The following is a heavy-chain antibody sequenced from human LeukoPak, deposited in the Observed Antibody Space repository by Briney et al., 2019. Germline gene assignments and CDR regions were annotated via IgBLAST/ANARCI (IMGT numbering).Heavy chain of an antibody. V-gene: IGHV3-30-3*01. J-gene: IGHJ5*02. CDR3: ARDLETLAARNELIWSNWIDP. CDR1: GFTFNHFA. D-gene: IGHD6-6*01. CDR2: ISYDGNNK. Sequence: PTGGSLRLSCAASGFTFNHFAMHWVRQAPGKGLEWVAVISYDGNNKYHADSVKGRLTISRDNSKNTLYLQMNSLRGDDTAMYYCARDLETLAARNELIWSNWIDPWGQGTLVTVSS.